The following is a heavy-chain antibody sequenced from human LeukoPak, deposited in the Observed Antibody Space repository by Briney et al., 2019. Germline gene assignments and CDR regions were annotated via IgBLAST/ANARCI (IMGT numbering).Heavy chain of an antibody. CDR3: ARVGALGRWLQDGG. J-gene: IGHJ4*02. V-gene: IGHV1-24*01. CDR1: GYTFTSYG. D-gene: IGHD5-24*01. CDR2: FDPEEGET. Sequence: ASVKVSCKASGYTFTSYGISWVRQAPGQGLEWMGGFDPEEGETIYAQKFQGRVTMTEDTSTDTAYMELSSLRSEDTAVYYCARVGALGRWLQDGGWGQGTLVTVSS.